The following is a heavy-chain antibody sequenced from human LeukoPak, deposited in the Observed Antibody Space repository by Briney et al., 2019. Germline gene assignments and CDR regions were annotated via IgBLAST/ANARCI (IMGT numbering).Heavy chain of an antibody. V-gene: IGHV3-23*01. J-gene: IGHJ4*02. Sequence: GGSLRLSCAASGFTFSTYAMSWVRQAPGKGLEWVSAISGSGGTTYYADSMKGRFTISRDNSKNTLYLQMNSLRAEDTAVYYCAKDRASGGGSYSYRGFDYWGQGTLVTVSS. CDR2: ISGSGGTT. CDR1: GFTFSTYA. CDR3: AKDRASGGGSYSYRGFDY. D-gene: IGHD2-15*01.